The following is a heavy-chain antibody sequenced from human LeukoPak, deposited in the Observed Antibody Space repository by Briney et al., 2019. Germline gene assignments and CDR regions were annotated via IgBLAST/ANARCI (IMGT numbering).Heavy chain of an antibody. V-gene: IGHV3-21*01. CDR1: GFTFSIYS. Sequence: GGSLRLSCAASGFTFSIYSMNWVRQAPGKGLEWLPSITSSSNYIYYADSVKGRFTISRDKVQNSLYLQMNSLRAEDTAMYYCARDRGYFDNWGQGTLVTVSS. CDR2: ITSSSNYI. J-gene: IGHJ4*02. CDR3: ARDRGYFDN.